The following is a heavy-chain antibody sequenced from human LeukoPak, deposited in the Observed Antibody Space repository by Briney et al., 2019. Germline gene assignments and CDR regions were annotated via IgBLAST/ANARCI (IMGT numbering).Heavy chain of an antibody. CDR2: INPSGGST. CDR3: ARAEAAAGRVAAPYTNHFDY. CDR1: GYTFTSYY. V-gene: IGHV1-46*01. D-gene: IGHD6-13*01. Sequence: GASVKVSCKASGYTFTSYYMHWVRQAPGQGLEWMGIINPSGGSTSYAQKFQGRVTMTRDTSTSTVYMELSSLRSEDTAVYYCARAEAAAGRVAAPYTNHFDYWGQETLVTVSS. J-gene: IGHJ4*02.